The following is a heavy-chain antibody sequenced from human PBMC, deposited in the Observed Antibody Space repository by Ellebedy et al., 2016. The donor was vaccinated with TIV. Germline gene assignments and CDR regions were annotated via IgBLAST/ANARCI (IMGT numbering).Heavy chain of an antibody. Sequence: GESLKISXAASGFTVSSNYMSWVRQAPGKGLEWVSVIYSGGSTYYVDSVKGRFTISRDNSKNTLFLQMNSLRAEDTAVYYCAKGPTTRYYYMGVWGKGTTVTVSS. CDR1: GFTVSSNY. V-gene: IGHV3-53*01. CDR3: AKGPTTRYYYMGV. J-gene: IGHJ6*03. D-gene: IGHD1-26*01. CDR2: IYSGGST.